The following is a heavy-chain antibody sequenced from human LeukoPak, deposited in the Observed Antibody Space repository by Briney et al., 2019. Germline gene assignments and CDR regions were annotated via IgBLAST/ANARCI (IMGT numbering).Heavy chain of an antibody. V-gene: IGHV3-74*01. J-gene: IGHJ4*02. CDR2: INTDGSST. D-gene: IGHD3-10*01. CDR3: YGSGSSPFDY. Sequence: GGSLRLSCAASGFTFSSYWMHWVRQAPGKGLVWVSRINTDGSSTSYADSVKGRFTISRDNAKNTLYLQMNSLRAEDTAVYYCYGSGSSPFDYWGQGTLVTVSS. CDR1: GFTFSSYW.